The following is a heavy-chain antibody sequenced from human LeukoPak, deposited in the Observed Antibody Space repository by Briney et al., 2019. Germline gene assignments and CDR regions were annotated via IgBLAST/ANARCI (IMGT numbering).Heavy chain of an antibody. J-gene: IGHJ4*02. CDR3: ARARGQSGVDY. V-gene: IGHV4-4*07. D-gene: IGHD3-10*01. CDR2: LSTSGTT. Sequence: SETLSLTCTVSGGSISSNYWSWLRQTAGKGLVWFGRLSTSGTTNYNPSLKSRVTMSVDTSKNQFSLNLTSVTAADTAVYYCARARGQSGVDYWGQGTLVTVSS. CDR1: GGSISSNY.